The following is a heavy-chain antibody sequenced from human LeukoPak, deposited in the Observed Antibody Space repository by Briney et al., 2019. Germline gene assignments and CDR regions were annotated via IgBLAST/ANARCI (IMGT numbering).Heavy chain of an antibody. D-gene: IGHD2-15*01. CDR2: MNPNSANT. J-gene: IGHJ4*02. V-gene: IGHV1-8*01. CDR1: GYTFTSYN. Sequence: WASVKVSCKASGYTFTSYNINWVRQATGQGLGWMGWMNPNSANTGDAQKFQGRVTMTRNTSIGTAYMELSSLRSEDTAVYYCARGLWGTGGSWFYWGQGTLVTVSS. CDR3: ARGLWGTGGSWFY.